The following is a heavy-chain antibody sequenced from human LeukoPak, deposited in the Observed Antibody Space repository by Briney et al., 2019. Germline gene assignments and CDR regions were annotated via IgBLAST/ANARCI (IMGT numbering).Heavy chain of an antibody. CDR1: GGSISSGSYY. CDR3: ALYYYDSSGYVNWFDP. V-gene: IGHV4-39*01. CDR2: IYYSGST. Sequence: SQTLSLTCTVSGGSISSGSYYWGWIRQPPGKGLEWIGSIYYSGSTYYNPSLKSRVTISVDTSKNQFSLRLSSVTAADTAVYYCALYYYDSSGYVNWFDPWGQGTLVTVSS. J-gene: IGHJ5*02. D-gene: IGHD3-22*01.